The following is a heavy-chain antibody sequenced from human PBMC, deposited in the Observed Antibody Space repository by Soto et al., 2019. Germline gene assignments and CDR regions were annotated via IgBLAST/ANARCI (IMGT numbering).Heavy chain of an antibody. J-gene: IGHJ4*02. CDR2: IYYSGST. Sequence: SETLSLTCTVSGGSISSYYWSWIRQPPGKGLEWIGYIYYSGSTNYNPSLKSRVSISVDTSKNQFSLKLSSVTAADTAVYYCARRYVANFDYWRQGTLVTVS. V-gene: IGHV4-59*01. CDR3: ARRYVANFDY. D-gene: IGHD1-20*01. CDR1: GGSISSYY.